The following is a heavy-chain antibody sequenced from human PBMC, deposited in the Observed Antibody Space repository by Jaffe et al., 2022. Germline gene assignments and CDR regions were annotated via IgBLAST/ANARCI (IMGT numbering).Heavy chain of an antibody. CDR2: INPYNGDT. CDR3: ARDFYDSGCLYFSDH. D-gene: IGHD3-10*01. Sequence: QVQLVQSGAEVKRPGASVKVSCKASGYTFTDYYMHWVRQAPGQGLEWVGWINPYNGDTKFAQKFQGRVTMTRDTSTSSAYMELNSLISDDTAVYYCARDFYDSGCLYFSDHWGQGTLVTVSS. J-gene: IGHJ4*02. V-gene: IGHV1-2*02. CDR1: GYTFTDYY.